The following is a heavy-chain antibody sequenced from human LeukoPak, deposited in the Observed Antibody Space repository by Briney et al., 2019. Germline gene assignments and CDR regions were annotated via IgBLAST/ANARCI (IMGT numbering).Heavy chain of an antibody. V-gene: IGHV3-48*01. D-gene: IGHD3-22*01. CDR2: ISNSSNVI. J-gene: IGHJ1*01. CDR3: AKDPSYEWPTAEYFQH. CDR1: GFTFNSYA. Sequence: PGESLRLSCAASGFTFNSYAFNWVRQAPGKGLEWVSYISNSSNVIYYTDSVKGRFTISRDNARNLLSLQMNSLRAEDTAVYYCAKDPSYEWPTAEYFQHWGQGTLVTVSS.